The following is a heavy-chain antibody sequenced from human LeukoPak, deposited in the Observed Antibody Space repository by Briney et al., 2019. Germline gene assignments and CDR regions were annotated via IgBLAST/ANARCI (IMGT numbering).Heavy chain of an antibody. V-gene: IGHV4-59*01. CDR2: IYYSGST. D-gene: IGHD3-16*01. Sequence: SETLSLTCTVSGGSISSYYWSWIRQPPGKGLEWIGYIYYSGSTNYNPSLKSRVTISVDTSKNQFSLKLRYVTAADTAVYYCARKLWYGSSFDYWGQGTLVTVSS. J-gene: IGHJ4*02. CDR1: GGSISSYY. CDR3: ARKLWYGSSFDY.